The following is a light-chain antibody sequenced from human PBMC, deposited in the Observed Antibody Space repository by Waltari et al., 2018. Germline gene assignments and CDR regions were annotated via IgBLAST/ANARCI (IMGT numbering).Light chain of an antibody. CDR3: QQYEAFPVT. Sequence: TCRASQSVNRWFAWYQQKPGKAPKLLISKASALQNGVAPRFSGGGSGTEFTLTISNLQPDDSSTYYCQQYEAFPVTFGQGTKVEIK. CDR2: KAS. J-gene: IGKJ1*01. V-gene: IGKV1-5*03. CDR1: QSVNRW.